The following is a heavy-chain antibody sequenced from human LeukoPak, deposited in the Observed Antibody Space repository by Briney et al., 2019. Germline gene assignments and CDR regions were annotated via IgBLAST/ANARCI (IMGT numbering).Heavy chain of an antibody. Sequence: GGSLRLSCAASGFTFSSYAMHWVRQAPGKGLEWVAVISYDGSNKYYADSVKGRFTISRDNSKNTLYLQMNSLRAEDTAVYYCARDLGIVATIVFDYWGQGTLVTVSS. CDR2: ISYDGSNK. D-gene: IGHD5-12*01. V-gene: IGHV3-30*04. CDR1: GFTFSSYA. J-gene: IGHJ4*02. CDR3: ARDLGIVATIVFDY.